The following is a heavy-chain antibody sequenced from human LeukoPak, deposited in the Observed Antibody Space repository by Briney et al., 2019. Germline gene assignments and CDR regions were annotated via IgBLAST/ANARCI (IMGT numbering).Heavy chain of an antibody. CDR1: GFTFDDYA. CDR2: ISWDGGST. J-gene: IGHJ4*02. V-gene: IGHV3-43D*03. Sequence: GGSLRLSCAASGFTFDDYAMHWVRQAPGKGLEWVSLISWDGGSTYYADSVKGRFTISRDNGKNSLYLQMNSLRAEDTALYYCAKTVGDGYGHNTDGGGYFDYWGQGTLVTVSS. D-gene: IGHD5-24*01. CDR3: AKTVGDGYGHNTDGGGYFDY.